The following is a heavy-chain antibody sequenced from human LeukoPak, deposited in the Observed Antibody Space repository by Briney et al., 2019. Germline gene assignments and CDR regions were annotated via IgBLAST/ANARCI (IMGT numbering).Heavy chain of an antibody. V-gene: IGHV1-18*01. Sequence: GASVKVSCRASGYTFTSYGISWVRQAPGQGLEWMGWISAYNGNTNYAQKLQGRVTMTTDTSTSTAYMEVRSLRSDDTAVYYCARIRRPSYYDSSGYYSMLDYWGQGTLVTVSS. CDR2: ISAYNGNT. CDR3: ARIRRPSYYDSSGYYSMLDY. CDR1: GYTFTSYG. D-gene: IGHD3-22*01. J-gene: IGHJ4*02.